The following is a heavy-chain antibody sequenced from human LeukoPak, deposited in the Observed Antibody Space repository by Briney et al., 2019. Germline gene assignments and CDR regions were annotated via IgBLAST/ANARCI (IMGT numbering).Heavy chain of an antibody. CDR2: IYHTGRT. D-gene: IGHD3-10*01. V-gene: IGHV4-38-2*01. CDR1: GYSVSSGYY. Sequence: NASETLSLTCAVSGYSVSSGYYWGWIRQPPGKGPEYIGSIYHTGRTYHNPSLKSRVTTSVDTSKNQFSLKLNSVTAADTAVYYWARNESPTSYSKERVSFYFHYWGQGTRVTVSS. J-gene: IGHJ4*02. CDR3: ARNESPTSYSKERVSFYFHY.